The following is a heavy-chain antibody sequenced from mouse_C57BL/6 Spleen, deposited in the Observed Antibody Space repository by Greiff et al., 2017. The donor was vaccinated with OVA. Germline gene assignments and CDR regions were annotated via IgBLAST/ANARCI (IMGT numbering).Heavy chain of an antibody. J-gene: IGHJ3*01. D-gene: IGHD2-2*01. CDR3: ARSRGSTMVTTGFAY. CDR1: GYTFTSYW. V-gene: IGHV1-52*01. Sequence: QVQLQQPGAELVRPGSSVKLSCKASGYTFTSYWMHWVKQRPIQGLEWIGNIDPSDSETHYNQKFKDKATLTVDKSSSTAYMQLSSLTSEDSAVYYCARSRGSTMVTTGFAYWGQGTLVTVSA. CDR2: IDPSDSET.